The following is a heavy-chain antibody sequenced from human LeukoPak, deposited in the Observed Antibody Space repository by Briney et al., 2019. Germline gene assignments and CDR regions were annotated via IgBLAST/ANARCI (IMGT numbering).Heavy chain of an antibody. V-gene: IGHV4-38-2*02. CDR1: GYSISSGYY. CDR2: INHSGST. J-gene: IGHJ4*02. D-gene: IGHD3-22*01. CDR3: ARAPGLIRGGNYYDSSGSFDY. Sequence: SETLSLTCTVSGYSISSGYYWGWIRQPPGKGLEWIGEINHSGSTNYNPSLKSRVTISVDTSKNQFSLKLSSVTAADTAVYYCARAPGLIRGGNYYDSSGSFDYWGQGTLVTVSS.